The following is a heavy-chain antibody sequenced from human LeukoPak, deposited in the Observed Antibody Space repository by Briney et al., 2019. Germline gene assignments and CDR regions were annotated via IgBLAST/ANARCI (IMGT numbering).Heavy chain of an antibody. CDR2: SRNKANRYTT. V-gene: IGHV3-72*01. D-gene: IGHD2-15*01. CDR1: GFTFSDHY. J-gene: IGHJ3*01. Sequence: PGGSLRLSCAASGFTFSDHYMDWVRQTPGKGLEWVGRSRNKANRYTTEYAASVKGRFTISRDESKNSLYLQMNTLKIEDTAVYYCARGYHSFDAWGQGTMVTVSS. CDR3: ARGYHSFDA.